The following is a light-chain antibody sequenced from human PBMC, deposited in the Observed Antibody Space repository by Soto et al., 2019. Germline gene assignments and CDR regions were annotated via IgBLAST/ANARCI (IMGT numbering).Light chain of an antibody. CDR3: CSYAGSYYV. Sequence: QSVLTQPASVSGSPGQSITISCTGTSSDVGSYNLDSWYQQHPGKAPKLMIYEVSKRPSGVSNRFSGSKSGNTASLTISGLQAEDEADYYCCSYAGSYYVFGTGTKVTVL. V-gene: IGLV2-23*02. CDR2: EVS. J-gene: IGLJ1*01. CDR1: SSDVGSYNL.